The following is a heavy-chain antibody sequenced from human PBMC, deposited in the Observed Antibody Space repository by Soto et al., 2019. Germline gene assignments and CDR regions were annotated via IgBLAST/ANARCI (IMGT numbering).Heavy chain of an antibody. Sequence: QVQLVEPGGGVVQPGRSLRLSCAASGFTFSSYAMHWVRQAPGKGLESVAIISYDGSKKYYADSVKGRFTISRDSSKNTLYLQMNSLRTEDTAVFYCARERQQLLLAYYGMDVWGQGTTVTVSS. J-gene: IGHJ6*02. CDR3: ARERQQLLLAYYGMDV. CDR2: ISYDGSKK. V-gene: IGHV3-30-3*01. CDR1: GFTFSSYA. D-gene: IGHD6-13*01.